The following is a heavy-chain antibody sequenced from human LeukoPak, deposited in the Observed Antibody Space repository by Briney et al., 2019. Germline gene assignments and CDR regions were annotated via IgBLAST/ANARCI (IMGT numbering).Heavy chain of an antibody. CDR2: FDPEDGET. V-gene: IGHV1-24*01. J-gene: IGHJ4*02. CDR3: ARGSDGTTTFDY. CDR1: GYTLTELS. D-gene: IGHD1-1*01. Sequence: ASVKVSCKVSGYTLTELSMHWVRQAPGKGLEWMGGFDPEDGETIYAQKFQGRVTMTEDTSTDTAYMELSSLRSEDTAVYYCARGSDGTTTFDYWGQGTLVTVSS.